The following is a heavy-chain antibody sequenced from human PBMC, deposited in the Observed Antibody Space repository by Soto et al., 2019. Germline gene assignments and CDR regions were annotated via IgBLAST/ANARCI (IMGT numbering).Heavy chain of an antibody. Sequence: QVQLQESGPGLVKPSETLSLTCTVSGGSISSYYWSWIRQPPGKGLEWIGYIYYSGSTNYNPSLKSRVTISVDTSKNQFSLKLSSVTAADTAVYYCARDSNLSDPESSYYYYGMDVWGQGTTVTVSS. V-gene: IGHV4-59*01. D-gene: IGHD2-21*01. CDR1: GGSISSYY. CDR2: IYYSGST. CDR3: ARDSNLSDPESSYYYYGMDV. J-gene: IGHJ6*02.